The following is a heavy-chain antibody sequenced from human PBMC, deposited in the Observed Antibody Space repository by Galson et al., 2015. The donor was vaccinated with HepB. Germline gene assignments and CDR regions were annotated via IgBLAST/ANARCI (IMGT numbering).Heavy chain of an antibody. CDR2: ISYDGSNK. CDR3: AKDSDGYSGYDFSLDY. CDR1: GFTFSSYG. V-gene: IGHV3-30*18. Sequence: SLRLSCAASGFTFSSYGMHWVRQAPGKGLEWVAVISYDGSNKYYADSVKGRFTISRDNSKNTLYLQMNSLRAEDTAVYYCAKDSDGYSGYDFSLDYWGQGTLVTVSS. D-gene: IGHD5-12*01. J-gene: IGHJ4*02.